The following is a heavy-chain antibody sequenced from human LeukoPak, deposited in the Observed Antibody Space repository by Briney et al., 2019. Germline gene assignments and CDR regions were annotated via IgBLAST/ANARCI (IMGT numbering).Heavy chain of an antibody. CDR3: ARDKGEGAFDI. CDR1: GFTFGSYA. CDR2: ISSSSSYI. Sequence: GGSLRLSCAASGFTFGSYAMNWVRQAPGKGLEWVSSISSSSSYIYYADSVKGRFTISRDNAKNSLYLQMNSLRAEDTAVYYCARDKGEGAFDIWGQGTMVTVSS. V-gene: IGHV3-21*01. J-gene: IGHJ3*02.